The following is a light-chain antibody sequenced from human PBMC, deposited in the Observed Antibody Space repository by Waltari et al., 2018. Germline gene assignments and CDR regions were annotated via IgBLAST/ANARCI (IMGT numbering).Light chain of an antibody. CDR1: QSIRSY. J-gene: IGKJ3*01. V-gene: IGKV1-39*01. CDR3: QQSYSTLIFT. CDR2: AAS. Sequence: DIQMTQSPSSLSASVGDRVTITCRASQSIRSYLNWYQQKPGKAPKLLIYAASSLQSGVPSRFSGSGPGTDFTLTISSLQPEDFATYYCQQSYSTLIFTFGPGTKVDIK.